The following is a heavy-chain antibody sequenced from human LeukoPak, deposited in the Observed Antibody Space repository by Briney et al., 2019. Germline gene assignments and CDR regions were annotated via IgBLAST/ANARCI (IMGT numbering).Heavy chain of an antibody. V-gene: IGHV4-31*03. D-gene: IGHD1-26*01. CDR1: GGSISSGGYY. CDR2: IYYSGST. CDR3: ARAHPSGSYPAFDY. J-gene: IGHJ4*02. Sequence: SETLSLTCTVSGGSISSGGYYWSWIRQHPGKGLEWIGYIYYSGSTYYNPSLKSRVTISVDTSKNQFSLKLSSVTAADTAVYYCARAHPSGSYPAFDYWGQGTLVTVSS.